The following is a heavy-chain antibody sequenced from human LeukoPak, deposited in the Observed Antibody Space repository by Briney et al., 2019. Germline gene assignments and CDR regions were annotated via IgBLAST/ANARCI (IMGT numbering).Heavy chain of an antibody. J-gene: IGHJ4*02. V-gene: IGHV3-23*01. D-gene: IGHD4-17*01. Sequence: GGSLRLSCAASGFTFSIYAMTWVRQAPGKGLEWVSAISGGGGGTYYADSVKGRFTISRDKSKNSLYLQMNSLRAEDTAVYYCAKSDRLTVTAQFDYWGQGTLVTVSS. CDR2: ISGGGGGT. CDR1: GFTFSIYA. CDR3: AKSDRLTVTAQFDY.